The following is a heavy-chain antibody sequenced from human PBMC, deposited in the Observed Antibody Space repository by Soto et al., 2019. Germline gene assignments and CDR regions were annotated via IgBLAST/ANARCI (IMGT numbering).Heavy chain of an antibody. J-gene: IGHJ3*02. Sequence: GGSLRLSCAASGFTFSDAWMNWVRQAPGKGLEWVGRIKSKTDGGTTDYAAPVKGRFTISRDDSKNTLYLQMNSLKTEDTAVYYCTTAGYFDSWSAFDIWGQGTMVTVSS. CDR2: IKSKTDGGTT. CDR1: GFTFSDAW. CDR3: TTAGYFDSWSAFDI. V-gene: IGHV3-15*07. D-gene: IGHD3-9*01.